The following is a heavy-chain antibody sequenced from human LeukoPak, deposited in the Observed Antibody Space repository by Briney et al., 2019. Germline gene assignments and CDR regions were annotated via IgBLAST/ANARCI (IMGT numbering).Heavy chain of an antibody. CDR2: INGGNGNT. D-gene: IGHD3-16*01. CDR3: AREEGGLGFDY. CDR1: GYTFSNYA. Sequence: ASVKVSCKASGYTFSNYAMYWVRQAPGQRLQWMGWINGGNGNTKYSENFQGRVTITRDTSASTAYMELSSLRSEDTAVYYCAREEGGLGFDYWGQGTLVTVSS. J-gene: IGHJ4*02. V-gene: IGHV1-3*01.